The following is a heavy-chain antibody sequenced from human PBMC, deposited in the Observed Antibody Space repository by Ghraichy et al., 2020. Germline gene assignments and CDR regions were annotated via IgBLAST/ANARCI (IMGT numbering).Heavy chain of an antibody. J-gene: IGHJ6*03. Sequence: GGSLRLSCAASGFTFSSYSMNWVRQAPGKRLEWVSSISSSSSYIYYADSVKGRFTISRDNAKNSLYLQMNSLRAEDTAVYYCARDPGSSLWFGNLLNYYYYMDVWGKGTTVTVSS. CDR3: ARDPGSSLWFGNLLNYYYYMDV. CDR2: ISSSSSYI. CDR1: GFTFSSYS. V-gene: IGHV3-21*01. D-gene: IGHD3-10*01.